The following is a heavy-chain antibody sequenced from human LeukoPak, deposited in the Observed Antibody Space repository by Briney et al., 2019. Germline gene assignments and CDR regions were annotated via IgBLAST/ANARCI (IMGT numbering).Heavy chain of an antibody. D-gene: IGHD1-1*01. V-gene: IGHV3-13*01. J-gene: IGHJ6*03. CDR3: ARGPPRGKYYYMDV. CDR1: GFTFSSFD. CDR2: IGTASDT. Sequence: GGSLRLSCAASGFTFSSFDMHWARQPTGQGLEWVSTIGTASDTYYPGSVEGRFTLSRHNAKNSLYLQMNSLTAGDTAVYYCARGPPRGKYYYMDVWGKGTTVTVSS.